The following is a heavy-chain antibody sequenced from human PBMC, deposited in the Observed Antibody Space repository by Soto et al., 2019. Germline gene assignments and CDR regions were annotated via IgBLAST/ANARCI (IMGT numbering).Heavy chain of an antibody. CDR3: STPGCSTYDSGS. J-gene: IGHJ5*02. CDR1: GFTLSGSV. Sequence: AGSLGLSCAASGFTLSGSVIYWIRQPFRKGLDWVGHIRSRHNGYATAYVESVRGRVTVCRDESKTTALLQTNSLKNEDPAGYSCSTPGCSTYDSGSWGERXLV. V-gene: IGHV3-73*01. CDR2: IRSRHNGYAT. D-gene: IGHD5-12*01.